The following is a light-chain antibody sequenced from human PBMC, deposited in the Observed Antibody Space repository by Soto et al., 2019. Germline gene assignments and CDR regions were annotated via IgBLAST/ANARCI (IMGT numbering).Light chain of an antibody. CDR3: QQYHDWPRT. CDR1: QSVSTN. J-gene: IGKJ4*01. Sequence: EIVMTQSPATLPVSPGERATLSCRASQSVSTNLAWYQHKPGQAPKLLIYYASTRATGIPATFSGSGSGTEFTLTISSLQPEDSALYYCQQYHDWPRTFGGGTKVEIK. V-gene: IGKV3-15*01. CDR2: YAS.